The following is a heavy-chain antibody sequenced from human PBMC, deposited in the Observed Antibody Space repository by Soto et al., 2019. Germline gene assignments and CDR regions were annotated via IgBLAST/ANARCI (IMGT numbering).Heavy chain of an antibody. J-gene: IGHJ4*02. Sequence: EVQLVESGGNLVQPGRSLRLSCAASGFMFGDYAMHWVRQAPGEGLEWVSYISWNSGSLAYADSVKGRFTVSRDNAKNSLYLQMNSLRAEDTDLYYCAKGGYSSDWYVGQWGQGTLVTVSS. D-gene: IGHD6-13*01. CDR1: GFMFGDYA. CDR2: ISWNSGSL. CDR3: AKGGYSSDWYVGQ. V-gene: IGHV3-9*01.